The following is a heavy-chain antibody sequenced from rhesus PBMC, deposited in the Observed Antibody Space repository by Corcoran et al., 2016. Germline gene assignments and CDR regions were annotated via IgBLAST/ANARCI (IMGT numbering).Heavy chain of an antibody. J-gene: IGHJ6*01. Sequence: QVQLQESGPGLVKPSETLSLTCAVSGYSISGYYWSWIRQAPGKVLEGIGYITYSGSTSYNPSLKSRCTISRDPTKNQFSLKLSSVTAADTAVYYCAREPPHYYSGSYYGLDSWCQGVVVTVSS. V-gene: IGHV4-122*02. CDR2: ITYSGST. CDR3: AREPPHYYSGSYYGLDS. CDR1: GYSISGYY. D-gene: IGHD3-16*01.